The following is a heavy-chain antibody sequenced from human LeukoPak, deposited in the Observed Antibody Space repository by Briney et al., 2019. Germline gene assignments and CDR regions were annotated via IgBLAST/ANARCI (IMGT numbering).Heavy chain of an antibody. J-gene: IGHJ4*02. Sequence: PSETLSLTCTVSGDSISSTSYYWGWIRQPPGKGLEWIGSIYYTGNTYYNPSLKSRVTISADTSKNHFSLKLNSVTTADTAVYYCTRGAGWLIDYWGQGILVAVSS. D-gene: IGHD3-16*01. V-gene: IGHV4-39*07. CDR3: TRGAGWLIDY. CDR2: IYYTGNT. CDR1: GDSISSTSYY.